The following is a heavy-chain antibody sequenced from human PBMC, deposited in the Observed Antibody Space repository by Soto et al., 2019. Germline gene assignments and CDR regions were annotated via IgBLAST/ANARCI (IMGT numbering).Heavy chain of an antibody. V-gene: IGHV3-72*01. Sequence: EVQVVESGGGLVQPGGSLRLSCAASGFTLSDHQIDWVRQAPGKGLEWVGRSKNKVNSYTTEYAASVKGRFTIARDDSKDTLDQQMNSRKKDNTAMYYCGRTPHNGNDFHVWGQGTTVTVSS. CDR3: GRTPHNGNDFHV. J-gene: IGHJ6*02. D-gene: IGHD3-3*01. CDR2: SKNKVNSYTT. CDR1: GFTLSDHQ.